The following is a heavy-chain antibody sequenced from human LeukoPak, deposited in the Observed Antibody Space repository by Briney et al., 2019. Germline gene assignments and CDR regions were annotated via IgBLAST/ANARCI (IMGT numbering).Heavy chain of an antibody. CDR3: ARESNGGYGFDY. J-gene: IGHJ4*02. Sequence: ASVNVSCKSSGYVFTSHGIHWLRQAPGQGLEWMGWISAQNGNTNYMQQFLGRVTMTRDTSASTVYMELRSLKSDDTAVYYCARESNGGYGFDYWGQGTPVTVAS. CDR2: ISAQNGNT. CDR1: GYVFTSHG. V-gene: IGHV1-18*01. D-gene: IGHD5-12*01.